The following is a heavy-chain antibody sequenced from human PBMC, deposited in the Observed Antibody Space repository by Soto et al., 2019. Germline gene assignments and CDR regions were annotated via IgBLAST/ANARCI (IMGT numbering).Heavy chain of an antibody. CDR2: ISYDGSNK. CDR1: GFTFSSYA. CDR3: ARDDPATRGGYYYYGMDV. D-gene: IGHD5-12*01. Sequence: PGGSLRLSCAASGFTFSSYAMHWVRQAPGKGLEWVAVISYDGSNKYYADSVKGRFTISRDNSKNTLYLQMNSLRAEDTAVYYWARDDPATRGGYYYYGMDVWGQGTTVTVSS. V-gene: IGHV3-30-3*01. J-gene: IGHJ6*02.